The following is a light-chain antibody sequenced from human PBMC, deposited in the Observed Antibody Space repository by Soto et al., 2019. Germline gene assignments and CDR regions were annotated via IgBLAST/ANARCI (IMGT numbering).Light chain of an antibody. CDR2: EVN. V-gene: IGLV2-23*02. J-gene: IGLJ3*02. CDR3: CSYVGSSILM. Sequence: QSALTQPASVSGSPGQSITISCTGTSSDVGSYNLVSWYQQLPGKAPKLIIYEVNERPSGISDRFSGSKSGNTASLTISGFQGEDEADYYCCSYVGSSILMFGGGTKVTVL. CDR1: SSDVGSYNL.